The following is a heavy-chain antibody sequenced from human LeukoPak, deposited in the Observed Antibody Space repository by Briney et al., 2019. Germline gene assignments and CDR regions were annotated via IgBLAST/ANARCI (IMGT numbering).Heavy chain of an antibody. V-gene: IGHV1-69*13. CDR3: ARTSRGGYSGYDPNFDY. CDR2: IIPIFSTA. Sequence: SVKVSCKASGGTFISYAISWVRQAPGQGLEWMGGIIPIFSTANYAQKFQGRVTITADESTSTAYMELSSLRSEDTAVYYCARTSRGGYSGYDPNFDYWGQGTLVTVSS. D-gene: IGHD5-12*01. J-gene: IGHJ4*02. CDR1: GGTFISYA.